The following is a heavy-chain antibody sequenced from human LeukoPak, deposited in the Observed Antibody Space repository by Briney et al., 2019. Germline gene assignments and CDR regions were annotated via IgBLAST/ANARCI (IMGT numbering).Heavy chain of an antibody. D-gene: IGHD1-1*01. CDR2: ISSSSSYI. J-gene: IGHJ4*02. V-gene: IGHV3-21*01. CDR1: GFTFSSYS. Sequence: PGGSLRLSCAASGFTFSSYSMTWVRQAPGKGLEWVSSISSSSSYIYYADSVKSRFTISRDNAKNSLYLQMNSLRAEDTAVYYCASEGAYNTPQLDYWGQGTLVTVSS. CDR3: ASEGAYNTPQLDY.